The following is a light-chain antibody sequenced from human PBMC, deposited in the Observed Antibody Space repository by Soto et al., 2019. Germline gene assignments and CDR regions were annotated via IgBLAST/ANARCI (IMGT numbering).Light chain of an antibody. Sequence: EIVLTQSPGTLSLSPGERATLSCRASQSVSSSYLAWYQQKPGQAPRLLIYGASSRATGIPDRFSGSGSGTDVTLTISRLGPDEFAVYYCQQYGSSLLFTFGPGTKVYIK. CDR2: GAS. CDR1: QSVSSSY. J-gene: IGKJ3*01. CDR3: QQYGSSLLFT. V-gene: IGKV3-20*01.